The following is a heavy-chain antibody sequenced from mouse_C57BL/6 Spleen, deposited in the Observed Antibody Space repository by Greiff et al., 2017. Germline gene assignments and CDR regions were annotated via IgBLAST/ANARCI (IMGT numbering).Heavy chain of an antibody. CDR1: GFTFSSYA. CDR3: ARDSKYEAWFAY. Sequence: EVMLVESGGGLVKPGGSLKLSCAASGFTFSSYAMSWVRQTPEKRLEWVATISGGGSYTYFPDNVKGRFTIARDNAKYNLYLQMRQLKSEDTDMYYCARDSKYEAWFAYWGQGTLVTVSA. J-gene: IGHJ3*01. V-gene: IGHV5-4*01. CDR2: ISGGGSYT. D-gene: IGHD2-5*01.